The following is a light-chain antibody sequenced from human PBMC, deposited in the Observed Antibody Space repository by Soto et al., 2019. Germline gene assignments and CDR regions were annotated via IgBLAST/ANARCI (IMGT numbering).Light chain of an antibody. Sequence: QSALTQPRSVSGSPGQSVTISCTGTNSDVAGYNYVSWYQQHPGKAPKLIIYDVSKRPSGVPDRFSGSKSGNTASLTISGLQADDEADYFCCSYAGSYTWVFGGGTKVTVL. CDR3: CSYAGSYTWV. CDR2: DVS. J-gene: IGLJ3*02. CDR1: NSDVAGYNY. V-gene: IGLV2-11*01.